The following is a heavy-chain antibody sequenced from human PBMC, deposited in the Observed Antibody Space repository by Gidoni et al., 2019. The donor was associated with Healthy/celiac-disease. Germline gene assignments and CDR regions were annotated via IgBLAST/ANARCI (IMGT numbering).Heavy chain of an antibody. CDR1: GGSISSSSYY. J-gene: IGHJ4*02. Sequence: QLQLQESGPGLVKPSETLSLTCTVSGGSISSSSYYWGWIRQPPGKGLEWIGSIYYSGSTYYNPSLKSRVTISVDTSKNQFSLKLSSVTAADTAVYYCARQGVAVAGGRFDYWGQGTLVTVSS. CDR3: ARQGVAVAGGRFDY. D-gene: IGHD6-19*01. V-gene: IGHV4-39*01. CDR2: IYYSGST.